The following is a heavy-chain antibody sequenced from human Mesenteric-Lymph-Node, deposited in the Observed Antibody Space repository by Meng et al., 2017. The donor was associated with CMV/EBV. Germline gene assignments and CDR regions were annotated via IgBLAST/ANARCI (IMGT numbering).Heavy chain of an antibody. CDR2: VYSGGST. J-gene: IGHJ4*02. D-gene: IGHD5-24*01. Sequence: GGSLRLSCAASGFIVSSDYMNWVRQAPGKGLEWVSVVYSGGSTYYADSVKGRFTISRDNSKNTLYLQMNSLRAEDTAVYYCAARRDGYNYGDYWGQGTLVTVSS. CDR3: AARRDGYNYGDY. V-gene: IGHV3-66*01. CDR1: GFIVSSDY.